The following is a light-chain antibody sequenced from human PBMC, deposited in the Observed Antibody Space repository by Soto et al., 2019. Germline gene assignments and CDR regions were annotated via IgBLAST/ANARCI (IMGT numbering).Light chain of an antibody. CDR3: QQYDSSTGT. CDR2: GAS. Sequence: EIVLTQSPGTLSLSPGEVATLSCRASQSVTSNYLAWYQQKPGQAPRLLIYGASSRATGIPDRFSGSGSESAFTLTSSRLEPEDFALYYCQQYDSSTGTFGQGTKVEIK. CDR1: QSVTSNY. J-gene: IGKJ1*01. V-gene: IGKV3-20*01.